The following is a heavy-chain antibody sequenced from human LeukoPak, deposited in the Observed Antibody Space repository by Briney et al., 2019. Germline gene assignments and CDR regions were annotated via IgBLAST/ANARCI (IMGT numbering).Heavy chain of an antibody. V-gene: IGHV3-74*01. CDR1: GFTFSNYW. CDR2: IHTDGIST. Sequence: GGSLRLSCAASGFTFSNYWMHWVRQAPGKGLVWVSRIHTDGISTTYADSVKGRFTVSRDNAKNTLYLQMNSLRAEDTAVYHCASGELDSLYYFDFWGQGTLVTVSS. J-gene: IGHJ4*02. D-gene: IGHD1-1*01. CDR3: ASGELDSLYYFDF.